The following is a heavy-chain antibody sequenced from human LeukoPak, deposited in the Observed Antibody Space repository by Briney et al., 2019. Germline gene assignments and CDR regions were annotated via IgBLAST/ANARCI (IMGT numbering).Heavy chain of an antibody. CDR2: ISSSSSYI. Sequence: GGSLGLSCAASGFPFNTYSMNWVRQAPGKGLEWVSSISSSSSYIYYADSVKGRFTISRDNAKNSLYLQMNSLRAEDTAVYYCARAEVGATWDTYAFDIWGQGTMVTVSS. CDR3: ARAEVGATWDTYAFDI. D-gene: IGHD1-26*01. CDR1: GFPFNTYS. J-gene: IGHJ3*02. V-gene: IGHV3-21*01.